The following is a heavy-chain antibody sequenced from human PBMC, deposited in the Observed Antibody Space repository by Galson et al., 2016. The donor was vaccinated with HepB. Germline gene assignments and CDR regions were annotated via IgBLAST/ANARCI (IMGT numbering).Heavy chain of an antibody. CDR1: GGSFTSNNW. V-gene: IGHV4-4*02. D-gene: IGHD6-19*01. Sequence: SETLSLTCTVSGGSFTSNNWWCWVSQPPTEGLEWIGETFHSGNTYYNASPGSRVTISLDKSQNHLSLKLTSVTAADTAVYYCARHIGVPGTRRSDSWGPGILVTVSS. J-gene: IGHJ5*02. CDR2: TFHSGNT. CDR3: ARHIGVPGTRRSDS.